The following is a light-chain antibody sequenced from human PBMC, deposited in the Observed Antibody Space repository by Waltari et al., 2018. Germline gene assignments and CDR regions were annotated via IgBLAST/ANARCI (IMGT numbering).Light chain of an antibody. Sequence: EIVLTQSPATLSLSPGERATLSCRASQSVSSYLAWYQQKPGQAPRLLIYDASNRATGIPARFSGCGSGTDFTLTISSLEPEDFAFYYCQQRSNWPPITFGQGTRLEIK. CDR2: DAS. V-gene: IGKV3-11*01. CDR1: QSVSSY. CDR3: QQRSNWPPIT. J-gene: IGKJ5*01.